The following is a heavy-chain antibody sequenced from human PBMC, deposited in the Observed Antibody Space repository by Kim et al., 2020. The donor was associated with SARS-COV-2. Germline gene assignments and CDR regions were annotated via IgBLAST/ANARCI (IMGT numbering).Heavy chain of an antibody. Sequence: YNPSFESRVTISAGTSMAQSYLRLSSLTAADTAVYYCARIPHGDIYGYFDYWGQGKLVTVSS. V-gene: IGHV4-59*01. CDR3: ARIPHGDIYGYFDY. D-gene: IGHD5-18*01. J-gene: IGHJ4*02.